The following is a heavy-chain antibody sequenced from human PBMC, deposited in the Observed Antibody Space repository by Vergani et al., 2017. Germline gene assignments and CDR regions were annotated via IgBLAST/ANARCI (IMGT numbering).Heavy chain of an antibody. CDR1: GGSITNNF. D-gene: IGHD2/OR15-2a*01. CDR3: ARGTFHFDSENCDDVFDS. Sequence: QVQLQESGPGLVKPSETLSLTCTVSGGSITNNFWSWIRRPPGKGLEWIGYIHHSGATNSKTSLRSRVSVSIDTSKSSFSLRLSSVTTADTAMYYCARGTFHFDSENCDDVFDSGGQGTMVIVS. CDR2: IHHSGAT. V-gene: IGHV4-59*01. J-gene: IGHJ3*02.